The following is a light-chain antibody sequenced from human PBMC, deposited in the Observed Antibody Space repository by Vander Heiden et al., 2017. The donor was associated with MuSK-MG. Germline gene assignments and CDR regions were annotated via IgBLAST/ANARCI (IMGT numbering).Light chain of an antibody. J-gene: IGKJ3*01. CDR2: WAF. CDR3: QQYFKSPLS. Sequence: DIIMTQSPESLSVSLGERATINCESSRSVLFTPNNKNYLAWYQQKSGQPPKLLFSWAFTREPGVPDRFSGSGSGTDFTLTITSLQAEDVAVYYCQQYFKSPLSFGPGTKVDLK. V-gene: IGKV4-1*01. CDR1: RSVLFTPNNKNY.